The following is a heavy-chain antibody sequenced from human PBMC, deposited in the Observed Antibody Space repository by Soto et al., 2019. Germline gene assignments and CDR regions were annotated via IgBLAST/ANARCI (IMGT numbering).Heavy chain of an antibody. CDR2: INTDGTST. J-gene: IGHJ4*02. CDR3: AKVSGATPYYFDY. Sequence: EVQLVESGGGLVQPGGSLRLSCAASGFTFSSYWLHWVRQAPGKGLEWVSRINTDGTSTSYADSLKGRFTISRDNAKNTLYLQMNSLRTEDTALYYCAKVSGATPYYFDYWGQGTLVTVSS. CDR1: GFTFSSYW. V-gene: IGHV3-74*01. D-gene: IGHD1-26*01.